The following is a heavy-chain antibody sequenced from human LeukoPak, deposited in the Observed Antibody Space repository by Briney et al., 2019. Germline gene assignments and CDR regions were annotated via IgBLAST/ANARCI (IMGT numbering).Heavy chain of an antibody. CDR3: ARGLGEATRLYYFDY. CDR1: GFTVSSNF. J-gene: IGHJ4*02. V-gene: IGHV3-21*01. Sequence: PGGSLRLSCAASGFTVSSNFMNWVRQAPGKGLEWVSSISNSYTFIYYADSVKGRFTISRDNAKNSLYLQMNSLRAEDTAVYYCARGLGEATRLYYFDYWGQGTLVTVSS. D-gene: IGHD3-16*01. CDR2: ISNSYTFI.